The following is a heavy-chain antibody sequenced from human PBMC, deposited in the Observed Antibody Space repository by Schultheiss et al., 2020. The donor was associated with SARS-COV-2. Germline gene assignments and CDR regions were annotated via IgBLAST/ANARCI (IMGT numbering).Heavy chain of an antibody. Sequence: SETLSLTCTVSGGSISSSSYYWGWIRQPPGKGLEWLGGIYYSGNTYYNPSLKSRVTISVDTSKNQFSLKLNSVTAADTAVYYCARGAAGTDYYYYMDVWGKGTTVTVSS. CDR3: ARGAAGTDYYYYMDV. D-gene: IGHD6-13*01. CDR2: IYYSGNT. J-gene: IGHJ6*03. V-gene: IGHV4-39*01. CDR1: GGSISSSSYY.